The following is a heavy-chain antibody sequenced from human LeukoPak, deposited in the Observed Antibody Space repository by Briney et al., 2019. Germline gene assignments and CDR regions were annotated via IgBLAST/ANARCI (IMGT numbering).Heavy chain of an antibody. CDR2: INSDGSST. V-gene: IGHV3-74*01. J-gene: IGHJ6*02. D-gene: IGHD6-13*01. CDR3: ARYLGNYYYYGMDV. Sequence: GGSQRLSCAASGFTISSYWMHWVRQAPGKGLVWVSRINSDGSSTSYADPVKGRFTISRDNAKNTLYLQMNSPRAEDTAVYYCARYLGNYYYYGMDVWGQGTTVTVSS. CDR1: GFTISSYW.